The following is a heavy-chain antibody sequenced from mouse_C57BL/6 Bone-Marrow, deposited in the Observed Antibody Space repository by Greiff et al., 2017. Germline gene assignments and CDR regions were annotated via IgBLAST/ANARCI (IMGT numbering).Heavy chain of an antibody. CDR1: GYTFTSYW. Sequence: VQLQQPGAELVKPGASVKLSCKASGYTFTSYWMHWVKQRPGQGLEWIGMIHPNSGSTNYNEKFKSKATLTVDKSSSTAYMQLSSRTSEDSAVYYCAFLGPTWFAYWGQGTLVTVSA. CDR3: AFLGPTWFAY. V-gene: IGHV1-64*01. CDR2: IHPNSGST. J-gene: IGHJ3*01. D-gene: IGHD3-1*01.